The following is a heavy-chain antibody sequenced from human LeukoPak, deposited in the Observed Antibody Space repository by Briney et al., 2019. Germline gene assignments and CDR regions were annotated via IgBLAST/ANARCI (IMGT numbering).Heavy chain of an antibody. CDR1: GGSISSSNW. D-gene: IGHD1-14*01. CDR2: IYHSGST. V-gene: IGHV4-4*02. Sequence: PSETLSLTCAVSGGSISSSNWWSWVRQPPGKGLEWIGEIYHSGSTNYNPSLKSRVTISADTSKNQFSLKLSSVTAADTAVYYCARAGDYYYYMDVWGKGTTVTVSS. J-gene: IGHJ6*03. CDR3: ARAGDYYYYMDV.